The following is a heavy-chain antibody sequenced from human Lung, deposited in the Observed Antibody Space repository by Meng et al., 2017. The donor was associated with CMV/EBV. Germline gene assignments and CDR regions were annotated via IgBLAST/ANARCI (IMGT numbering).Heavy chain of an antibody. CDR2: IIPIFGTA. V-gene: IGHV1-69*05. CDR1: GGTFSSYA. CDR3: ARVEMGMVVADY. J-gene: IGHJ4*02. D-gene: IGHD2-15*01. Sequence: SVXVSXXASGGTFSSYAISWVRQAPGQGLEWMGGIIPIFGTANYAQKFQGRVTITTDESTSTAYMELSSLRSEDTAVYYCARVEMGMVVADYWGQGTLVTVSS.